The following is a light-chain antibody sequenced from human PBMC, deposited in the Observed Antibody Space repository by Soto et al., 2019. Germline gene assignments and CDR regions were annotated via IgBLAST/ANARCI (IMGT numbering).Light chain of an antibody. J-gene: IGKJ4*01. CDR2: DAS. Sequence: AIQLTPSPSSLSASVGDRVTITCRASQGISSALAWYQQRPGKAPKLLISDASSLESGVPSRFSGSGSGTDFTLTISSLQPEDFATYYCQQFNNYPALTFGGGTKVDIK. CDR1: QGISSA. CDR3: QQFNNYPALT. V-gene: IGKV1D-13*01.